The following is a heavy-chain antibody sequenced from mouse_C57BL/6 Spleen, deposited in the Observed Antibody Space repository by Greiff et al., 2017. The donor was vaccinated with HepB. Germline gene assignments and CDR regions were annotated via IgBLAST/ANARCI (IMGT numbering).Heavy chain of an antibody. Sequence: VQLQQSGAELVKAGASVKMSCKASGYTFTSYWMHWVKQRLGQGLEWFAETNPTNGRTYYNEKFKSKATLTVDKSSSTAYMLLSGPTFEDYAVYYCARIKKIVATYFDYCGQGTTLTVSS. D-gene: IGHD1-1*01. V-gene: IGHV1S81*02. CDR3: ARIKKIVATYFDY. J-gene: IGHJ2*01. CDR1: GYTFTSYW. CDR2: TNPTNGRT.